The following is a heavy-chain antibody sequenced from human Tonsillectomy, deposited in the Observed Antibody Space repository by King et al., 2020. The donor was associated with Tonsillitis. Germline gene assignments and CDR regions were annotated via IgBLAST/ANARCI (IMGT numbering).Heavy chain of an antibody. CDR3: ARENPVTGGRSFDM. CDR2: ISTSGST. V-gene: IGHV4-4*07. Sequence: QLQESGPGLVKPSETLSLTCSVSGGSISSNYWTWIRQPAGKGLEWIGRISTSGSTNYNPSLKSRVTMSVETSKNQLSLKLSSVTAADTAVYYCARENPVTGGRSFDMWAQGTMVTLSA. D-gene: IGHD4-17*01. J-gene: IGHJ3*02. CDR1: GGSISSNY.